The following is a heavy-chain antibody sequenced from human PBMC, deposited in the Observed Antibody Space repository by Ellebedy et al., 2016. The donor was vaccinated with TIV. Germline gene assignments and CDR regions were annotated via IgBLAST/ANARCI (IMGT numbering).Heavy chain of an antibody. D-gene: IGHD2-15*01. CDR1: GYTFTGYY. J-gene: IGHJ3*02. CDR2: INPNSGGT. CDR3: AREGGWVGEGAFDI. Sequence: AASVKVSCKASGYTFTGYYMHWVRQAPGQGLEWMGWINPNSGGTNYAQKFQGRVTMTRDTSISTAYMELSRLRSDDTAVYYCAREGGWVGEGAFDIWGQGTMVTVSS. V-gene: IGHV1-2*02.